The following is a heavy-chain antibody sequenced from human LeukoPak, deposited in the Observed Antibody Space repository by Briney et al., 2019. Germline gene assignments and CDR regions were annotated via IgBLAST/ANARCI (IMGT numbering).Heavy chain of an antibody. CDR1: GGSFSGYY. D-gene: IGHD3-10*01. Sequence: PSETLSLTCAVYGGSFSGYYWSWIRQPPGKGLEWIGEINHSGSTNYNPSLKSRVTISVDTSKNQFSLKLYSVTAADTAVYYCAREGLQHQAGAFDIWGQGTLVTVSS. J-gene: IGHJ3*02. CDR2: INHSGST. CDR3: AREGLQHQAGAFDI. V-gene: IGHV4-34*01.